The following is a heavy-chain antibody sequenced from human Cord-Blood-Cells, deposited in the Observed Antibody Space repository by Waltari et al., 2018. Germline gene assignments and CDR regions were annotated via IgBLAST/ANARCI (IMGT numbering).Heavy chain of an antibody. V-gene: IGHV4-39*01. CDR3: ARHTDPLRYFDYMADY. Sequence: QLQLQESGPGLVKPSETLSLTCTVSGGSISSSSYYWGWIRQPPGKGLEWIGSIYYSGSTYYNPSLKSRVTISVDTSKNQFSLKLSSVTAADTAVYYCARHTDPLRYFDYMADYWGQGTLVTVSS. J-gene: IGHJ4*02. CDR1: GGSISSSSYY. CDR2: IYYSGST. D-gene: IGHD3-9*01.